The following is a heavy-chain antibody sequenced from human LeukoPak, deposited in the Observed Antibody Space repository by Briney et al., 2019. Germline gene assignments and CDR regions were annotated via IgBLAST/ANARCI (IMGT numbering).Heavy chain of an antibody. CDR1: GITFSNYA. CDR2: ISGSAHKI. J-gene: IGHJ4*02. CDR3: AGRPTGYSSGYIH. V-gene: IGHV3-23*01. D-gene: IGHD5-18*01. Sequence: GGSLRLSCVASGITFSNYAVSWVRQAPEKGLDWVSVISGSAHKIRYADSVKGRFTISRDNSENIVYLQMNNLRVEDTAVYYCAGRPTGYSSGYIHWGQGTLVTVSS.